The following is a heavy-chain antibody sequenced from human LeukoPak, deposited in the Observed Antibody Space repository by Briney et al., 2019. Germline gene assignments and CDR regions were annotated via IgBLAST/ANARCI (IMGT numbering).Heavy chain of an antibody. J-gene: IGHJ4*02. CDR2: ICYSGST. CDR1: GGSISSSSYY. V-gene: IGHV4-39*01. CDR3: ARKLYGSGSYPMDY. Sequence: SETLSLTCTVSGGSISSSSYYWGWIRQPPGKGLEWIGSICYSGSTYYNPSLKSRVTISVDTSKNQFSLKLSSVTAADTAVYYCARKLYGSGSYPMDYWGQGTLVTVSS. D-gene: IGHD3-10*01.